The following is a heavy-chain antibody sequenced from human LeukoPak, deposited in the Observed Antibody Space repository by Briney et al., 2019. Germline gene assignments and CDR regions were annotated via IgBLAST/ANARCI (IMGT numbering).Heavy chain of an antibody. Sequence: GGSLRLSCVASGFTFSSYGMSWVRPAPGKGLEWVSSTSGSGDDTYYADSVKGRFTLSRDNSKNTLYLQMNSLRADDTAVYYCAKKRSSGGATQFDYWGQGTLVTVSS. CDR1: GFTFSSYG. CDR3: AKKRSSGGATQFDY. J-gene: IGHJ4*02. V-gene: IGHV3-23*01. CDR2: TSGSGDDT. D-gene: IGHD2-15*01.